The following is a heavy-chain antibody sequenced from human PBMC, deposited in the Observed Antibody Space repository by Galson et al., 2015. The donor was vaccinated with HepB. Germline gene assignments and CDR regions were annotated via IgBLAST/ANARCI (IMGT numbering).Heavy chain of an antibody. D-gene: IGHD6-6*01. Sequence: SLRLSCAASGFTFSSYGMHWVRQAPGKGLEWVAVISYDGSNKYYADSVKGRFTISRDNSKNTLYLQMNSLRAEDTAVYYCASEYSSSSNYWGQGTLVTVSS. V-gene: IGHV3-30*03. CDR3: ASEYSSSSNY. CDR2: ISYDGSNK. CDR1: GFTFSSYG. J-gene: IGHJ4*02.